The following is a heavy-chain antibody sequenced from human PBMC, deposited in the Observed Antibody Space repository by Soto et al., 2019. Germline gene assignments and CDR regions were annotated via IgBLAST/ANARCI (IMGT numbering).Heavy chain of an antibody. CDR1: GFTVSSYI. V-gene: IGHV3-21*01. D-gene: IGHD5-12*01. Sequence: EVQLVESGGGLVKPGGSLRLSCAASGFTVSSYIMTWVRQAPGKGLEWVSSISSSGTYIYYSDSLKGRFTTSRENAKNSLYLKMKRLRTEDTAVYYCERDLVATAPQGDACDMWGQGTMVTVSS. CDR2: ISSSGTYI. CDR3: ERDLVATAPQGDACDM. J-gene: IGHJ3*02.